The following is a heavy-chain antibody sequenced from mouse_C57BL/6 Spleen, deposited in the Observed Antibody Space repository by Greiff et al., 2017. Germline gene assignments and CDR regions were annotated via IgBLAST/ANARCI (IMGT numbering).Heavy chain of an antibody. D-gene: IGHD1-1*01. CDR2: IDPETGGT. J-gene: IGHJ4*01. CDR3: TLGIYYYGSSLSYAMDY. V-gene: IGHV1-15*01. CDR1: GYTFTDYE. Sequence: QVQLKESGAELVRPGASVTLSCKASGYTFTDYEMHWVKQTPVHGLEWIGAIDPETGGTAYNQKFKGKAILTADKSSSTAYMELRSLTSEDSAVYYCTLGIYYYGSSLSYAMDYWGQGTSVTVSS.